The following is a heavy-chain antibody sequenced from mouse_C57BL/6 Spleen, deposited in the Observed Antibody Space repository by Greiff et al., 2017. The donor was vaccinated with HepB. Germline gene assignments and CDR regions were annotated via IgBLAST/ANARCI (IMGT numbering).Heavy chain of an antibody. CDR3: ARSLSRWLLSPMGV. V-gene: IGHV5-4*03. CDR2: ISDGGSYT. D-gene: IGHD2-3*01. CDR1: GFTFSSYA. J-gene: IGHJ1*03. Sequence: DVMLVESGGGLVKPGGSLKLSCAASGFTFSSYAMSWVRQTPEKRLEWVATISDGGSYTYYPDNVKGRFTISRDNAKNNLYLQMSHLKSEDTAMYYCARSLSRWLLSPMGVWGTGTTVTVSS.